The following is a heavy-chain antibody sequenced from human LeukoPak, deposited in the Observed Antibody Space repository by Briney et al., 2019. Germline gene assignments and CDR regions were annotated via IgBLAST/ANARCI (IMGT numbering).Heavy chain of an antibody. J-gene: IGHJ4*02. CDR1: GGSVSSYY. CDR2: IYYSGST. V-gene: IGHV4-59*02. D-gene: IGHD4-23*01. Sequence: SETLSLTCTVSGGSVSSYYWSWIRQPPGKGLEWIGYIYYSGSTNYNPSLKSRVTISVDTSKNQFSLKLSSVTAADTAVYYCARTHYGGNRAGSTAYWGQGTLVTVSS. CDR3: ARTHYGGNRAGSTAY.